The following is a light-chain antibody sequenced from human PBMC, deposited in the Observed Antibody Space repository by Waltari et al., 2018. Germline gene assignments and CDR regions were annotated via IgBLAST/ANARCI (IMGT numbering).Light chain of an antibody. V-gene: IGKV1-39*01. CDR2: ASL. Sequence: DIQLTQSPSSLSASVGDRVTITCRASQTVDHYLAWYQQKPGEAPKVLIYASLTLRSGTPSRFSAGASGTEYSLTINDLQPEDFGTYYCQQCNKIPWTFGQGTTVQIK. CDR3: QQCNKIPWT. J-gene: IGKJ1*01. CDR1: QTVDHY.